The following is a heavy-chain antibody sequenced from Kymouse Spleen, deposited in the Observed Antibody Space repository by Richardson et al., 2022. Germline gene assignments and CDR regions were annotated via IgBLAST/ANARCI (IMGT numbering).Heavy chain of an antibody. CDR2: IKSKTDGGTT. D-gene: IGHD4-11,IGHD1-7*01,IGHD4-11*01. V-gene: IGHV3-15*01. J-gene: IGHJ6*02. CDR3: TTEVPTTYYYYYGMDV. CDR1: GFTFSNAW. Sequence: EVQLVESGGGLVKPGGSLRLSCAASGFTFSNAWMSWVRQAPGKGLEWVGRIKSKTDGGTTDYAAPVKGRFTISRDDSKNTLYLQMNSLKTEDTAVYYCTTEVPTTYYYYYGMDVWGQGTTVTVSS.